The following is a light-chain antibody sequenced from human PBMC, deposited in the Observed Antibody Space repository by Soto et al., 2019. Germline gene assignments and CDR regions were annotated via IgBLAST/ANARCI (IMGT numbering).Light chain of an antibody. J-gene: IGKJ1*01. CDR1: QSVGSW. V-gene: IGKV1-5*03. CDR3: PQYYSSPWT. Sequence: DIRMTQSPSTLYASVGDRVTITCRASQSVGSWLAWYQQNPGKAPKLLICKASSLERVVPSRFSASGSGTEFTLNIISLQPDECATYCCPQYYSSPWTFGHGNQVEIK. CDR2: KAS.